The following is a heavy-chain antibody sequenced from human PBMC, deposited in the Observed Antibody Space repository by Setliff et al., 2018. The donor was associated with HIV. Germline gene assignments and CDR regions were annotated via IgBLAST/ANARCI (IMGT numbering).Heavy chain of an antibody. Sequence: ASVKVSCKPSAHPRYYYMHWVRQVPGIGLQWMGVINPSGGLTDYPQKFQGRVTMTTDTSTSTAYMELRSLRSDDTAVYYCASSSLDAFDIWGQGTMVTVSS. D-gene: IGHD6-6*01. CDR1: AHPRYYY. CDR2: INPSGGLT. V-gene: IGHV1-46*01. J-gene: IGHJ3*02. CDR3: ASSSLDAFDI.